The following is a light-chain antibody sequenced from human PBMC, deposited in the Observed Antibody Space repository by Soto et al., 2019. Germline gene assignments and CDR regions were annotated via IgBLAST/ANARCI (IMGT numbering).Light chain of an antibody. V-gene: IGLV2-14*01. CDR2: DVN. Sequence: QSALTQPASVSGSPGQSITISCTGTSSDVGGYTYVSWYQQHPGKAPKLMIYDVNNRPSGVSNRFSGSKSGNTASLTISGLQAEDDADYYCNSYTSSSTHNYVFGTGTKLTVL. CDR1: SSDVGGYTY. CDR3: NSYTSSSTHNYV. J-gene: IGLJ1*01.